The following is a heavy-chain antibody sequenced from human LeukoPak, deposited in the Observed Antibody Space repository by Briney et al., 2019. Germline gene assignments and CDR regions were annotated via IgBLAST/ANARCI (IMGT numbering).Heavy chain of an antibody. CDR2: ISAYNGNT. CDR1: GYTFTSYG. Sequence: GASVTVSCKASGYTFTSYGISWVRQAPGQGLEWMGWISAYNGNTNYAQKLQGRVTMTTDTSTSTAYMELRSLRSDDTAVYYCAREGGRIAVAGYYYYYGMDVWGQGTTVTVSS. CDR3: AREGGRIAVAGYYYYYGMDV. V-gene: IGHV1-18*01. J-gene: IGHJ6*02. D-gene: IGHD6-19*01.